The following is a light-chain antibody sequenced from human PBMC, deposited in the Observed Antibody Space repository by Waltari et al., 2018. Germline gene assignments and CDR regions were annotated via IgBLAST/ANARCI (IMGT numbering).Light chain of an antibody. CDR3: SSYTSSSTWV. V-gene: IGLV2-18*02. CDR2: EVS. CDR1: SRDVGSSTR. Sequence: QSALTQPPSVSGSPGQSVTISGTGTSRDVGSSTRVPWDQQPPDTAPKLIIDEVSARPSGVPDRFSGSKSANTAFLTISGLQAEDEADYFCSSYTSSSTWVFGTGTKVTVL. J-gene: IGLJ1*01.